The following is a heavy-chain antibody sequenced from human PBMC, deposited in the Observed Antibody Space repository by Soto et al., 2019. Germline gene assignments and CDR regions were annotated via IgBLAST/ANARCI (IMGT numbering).Heavy chain of an antibody. J-gene: IGHJ4*02. Sequence: EVQLVESGGGLVQPGRSLRLSCAASGFTFDDYAMHWVRQAPGKGLEWVSGISWNSGSVAYADSVKGRFTISRDNAKNSLYLQMNGLRPEDTAVYYCAKDIEAVAGPLGYWGQGTLVTVSS. CDR1: GFTFDDYA. CDR2: ISWNSGSV. CDR3: AKDIEAVAGPLGY. D-gene: IGHD6-19*01. V-gene: IGHV3-9*01.